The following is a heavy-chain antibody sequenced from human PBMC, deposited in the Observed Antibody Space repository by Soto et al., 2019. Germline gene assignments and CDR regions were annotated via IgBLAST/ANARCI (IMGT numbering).Heavy chain of an antibody. Sequence: GGSLRLSCAASGFTFSNYGMHWVRQAPGKGLEWVAIIWHDGNNKYYADSVRGRFIISRDNSKNRLYLQMNSLRAEATAVYYCASDIVGASESYGLDVWGQGTPVTVSS. CDR2: IWHDGNNK. CDR3: ASDIVGASESYGLDV. J-gene: IGHJ6*02. D-gene: IGHD1-26*01. V-gene: IGHV3-33*01. CDR1: GFTFSNYG.